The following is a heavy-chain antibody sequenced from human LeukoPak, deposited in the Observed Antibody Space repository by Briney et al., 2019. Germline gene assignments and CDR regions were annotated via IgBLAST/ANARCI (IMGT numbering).Heavy chain of an antibody. CDR2: ISSSGSYI. CDR1: RFTFSSYS. Sequence: SGGSLRLSCAASRFTFSSYSMNWVRQAPGMGLEWVSSISSSGSYIYYADSVKGRFTISRDNAKNSLYLQMNSLRAEDTAVYYCAKGTLIAARLLFDYWGQGTLVTVSS. D-gene: IGHD6-6*01. CDR3: AKGTLIAARLLFDY. J-gene: IGHJ4*02. V-gene: IGHV3-21*04.